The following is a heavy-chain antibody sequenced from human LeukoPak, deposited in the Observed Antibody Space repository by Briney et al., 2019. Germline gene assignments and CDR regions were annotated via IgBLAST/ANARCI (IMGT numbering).Heavy chain of an antibody. J-gene: IGHJ3*02. CDR2: IWYEGSNK. CDR3: ARDPGEQWLIADSRIGAFDI. V-gene: IGHV3-33*01. Sequence: GGSLRLSCAASGFTFRSYGMHWVRQAPGKGREGVAVIWYEGSNKYYADSVKDRFTSSRDNSKNTLYLQVNSLRAEDTPVYYCARDPGEQWLIADSRIGAFDIWGQGTMVTVSS. CDR1: GFTFRSYG. D-gene: IGHD6-19*01.